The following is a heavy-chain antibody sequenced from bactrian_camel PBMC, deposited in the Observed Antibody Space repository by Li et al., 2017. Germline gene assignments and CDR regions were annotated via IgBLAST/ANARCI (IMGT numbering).Heavy chain of an antibody. J-gene: IGHJ4*01. CDR2: ISTGGGST. Sequence: DVQLVESGGGSVQAGGALRVSCAASGYVDLFCMGWFRQTPGKPREAVAAISTGGGSTYYADSVRGRFAISQDDAKNTVYLTMNSLKPEDTAMYYCAARGAGTACGNVYWRVAGLFRRWGQGTQVTVS. CDR3: AARGAGTACGNVYWRVAGLFRR. D-gene: IGHD3*01. V-gene: IGHV3S40*01. CDR1: GYVDLFC.